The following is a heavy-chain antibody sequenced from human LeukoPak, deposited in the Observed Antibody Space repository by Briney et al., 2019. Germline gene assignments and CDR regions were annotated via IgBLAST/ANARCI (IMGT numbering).Heavy chain of an antibody. CDR2: IKWDGSFI. Sequence: GGSLRLSCVASGFTFCHYTMHWVRQAPGKGPEWVSDIKWDGSFIRYADSVRGRFTISRDNAKNSLDLEMNSLGVEDTAFYYCARGRIAVAGPHYFDYWGQGTLVTVSS. J-gene: IGHJ4*02. CDR1: GFTFCHYT. CDR3: ARGRIAVAGPHYFDY. D-gene: IGHD6-19*01. V-gene: IGHV3-20*04.